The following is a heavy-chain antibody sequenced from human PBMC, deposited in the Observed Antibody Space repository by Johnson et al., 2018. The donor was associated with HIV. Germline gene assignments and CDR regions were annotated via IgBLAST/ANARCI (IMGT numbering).Heavy chain of an antibody. CDR1: GFIFNDYY. CDR2: ISTSGGPL. Sequence: QVQLVESGGGLVKAGGSLRLSCAASGFIFNDYYMSWIRQAPGKGLELLSYISTSGGPLYYADSVKDRFTIFRDNAKSSLYLQMNRLRVEDTAIYYCARRMVVGYHALDFWVQGTVVSVPS. V-gene: IGHV3-11*04. CDR3: ARRMVVGYHALDF. J-gene: IGHJ3*01. D-gene: IGHD2-21*01.